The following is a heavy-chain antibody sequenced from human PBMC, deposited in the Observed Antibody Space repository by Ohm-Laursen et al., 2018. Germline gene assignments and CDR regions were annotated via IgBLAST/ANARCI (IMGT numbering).Heavy chain of an antibody. CDR2: SNPNSGGT. CDR3: ARDWSGHYAIDY. J-gene: IGHJ4*02. V-gene: IGHV1-2*02. D-gene: IGHD3-3*01. Sequence: SSVKVSCKASGYTFTDYYIHWVRQAPGQGLEWMGWSNPNSGGTDYAQKFQGRVTVTGDTSIRTAYMELSRLTPDDTAVYYCARDWSGHYAIDYWGQGTLVTVSS. CDR1: GYTFTDYY.